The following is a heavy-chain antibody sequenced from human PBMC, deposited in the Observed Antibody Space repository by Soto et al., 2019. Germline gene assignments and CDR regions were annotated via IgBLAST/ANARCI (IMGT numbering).Heavy chain of an antibody. V-gene: IGHV1-2*02. D-gene: IGHD5-12*01. CDR1: GYSFVGYY. Sequence: GASVEVSCRVSGYSFVGYYLHWMRQAPGQGLEWLGWINPTTGGTNYPQKFQGRVTMTRDTSISTAYMELSSLRSEDTAVYYCARAAPPSGYDHYFDYWGQGTLVTVSS. CDR3: ARAAPPSGYDHYFDY. J-gene: IGHJ4*02. CDR2: INPTTGGT.